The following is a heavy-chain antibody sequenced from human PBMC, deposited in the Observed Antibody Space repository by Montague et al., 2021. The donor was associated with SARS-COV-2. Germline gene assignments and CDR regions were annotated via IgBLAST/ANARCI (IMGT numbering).Heavy chain of an antibody. CDR3: ARDQGYNWNYYYYYGMDV. CDR2: IYYSGST. Sequence: SETLSLTCTVSGGSISSSSYYWGWIRQPPGTGLEWIGSIYYSGSTYYNPSLKSRVTISVDTSKNQFSLKLSSVTAADTAVYYCARDQGYNWNYYYYYGMDVWGQGTTVTVSS. V-gene: IGHV4-39*07. J-gene: IGHJ6*02. D-gene: IGHD1-20*01. CDR1: GGSISSSSYY.